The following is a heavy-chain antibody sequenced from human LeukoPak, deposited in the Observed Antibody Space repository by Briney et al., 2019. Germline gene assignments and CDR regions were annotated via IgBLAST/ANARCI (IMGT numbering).Heavy chain of an antibody. CDR1: GFPCSYYW. Sequence: GGSLRLSCAASGFPCSYYWMSWVCQAPREGLERVCNITKDGSEKKYVASVEGRFSISRDNAKNSLYLQIYSLRVEDTAVYYCARWYGDLGSCVLDVWGQGTTVTVSS. V-gene: IGHV3-7*04. CDR3: ARWYGDLGSCVLDV. D-gene: IGHD1-26*01. CDR2: ITKDGSEK. J-gene: IGHJ6*02.